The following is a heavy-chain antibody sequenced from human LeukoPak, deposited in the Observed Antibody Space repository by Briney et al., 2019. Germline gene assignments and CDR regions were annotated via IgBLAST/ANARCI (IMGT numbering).Heavy chain of an antibody. D-gene: IGHD1-14*01. CDR3: AGTEPPVDY. J-gene: IGHJ4*02. Sequence: PGRSLRLSCVAPGFPFRRFALNWVRPAPRQGVEWVAVISYDGSNKYYADSVKGRFTIYRDNSKNTLYLQMNSLRAEDTAVYYCAGTEPPVDYWGQGTLVTVSS. V-gene: IGHV3-30*16. CDR2: ISYDGSNK. CDR1: GFPFRRFA.